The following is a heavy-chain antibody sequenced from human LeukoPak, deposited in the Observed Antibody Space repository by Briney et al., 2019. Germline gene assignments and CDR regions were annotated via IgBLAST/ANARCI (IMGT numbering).Heavy chain of an antibody. V-gene: IGHV3-48*04. CDR1: GFIFSDYS. CDR2: IRGSRSGLGSGM. CDR3: ARDNNWGFDY. J-gene: IGHJ4*02. Sequence: GGSLRLSCAASGFIFSDYSMIWVRQAPGKGLEWISNIRGSRSGLGSGMYYADSVRGRFTISRDDAKNSLYLQMSSLRAEDTAFYYCARDNNWGFDYWGQGALVTVSS. D-gene: IGHD7-27*01.